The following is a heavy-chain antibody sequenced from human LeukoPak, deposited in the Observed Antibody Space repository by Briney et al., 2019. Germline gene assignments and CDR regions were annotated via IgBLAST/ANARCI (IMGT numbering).Heavy chain of an antibody. Sequence: SDTLSLTCTVSGGSHCSYFWSWVRQSPEKGLEWIGYIYNSGNTNYNPSLKSRVTISRDMSRNQFSLKVRSVTPADTAVYYCARVSGSGWYYFDHWGQGALVTVSS. CDR1: GGSHCSYF. CDR2: IYNSGNT. D-gene: IGHD6-19*01. J-gene: IGHJ4*02. V-gene: IGHV4-59*07. CDR3: ARVSGSGWYYFDH.